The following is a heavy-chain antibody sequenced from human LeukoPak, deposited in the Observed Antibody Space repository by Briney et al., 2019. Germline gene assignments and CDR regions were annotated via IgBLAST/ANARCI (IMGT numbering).Heavy chain of an antibody. CDR3: GRDRHWNQGNFDY. CDR2: INPNNGGT. CDR1: GYTITGYY. J-gene: IGHJ4*02. D-gene: IGHD1-1*01. V-gene: IGHV1-2*02. Sequence: ASVKVSCKAFGYTITGYYIHWVRQAPGQGLEWMGWINPNNGGTSSAQKFQGRVTMTRDTSIGTDYMELNRLTYDDTAVYYCGRDRHWNQGNFDYWGQGTLVTVSS.